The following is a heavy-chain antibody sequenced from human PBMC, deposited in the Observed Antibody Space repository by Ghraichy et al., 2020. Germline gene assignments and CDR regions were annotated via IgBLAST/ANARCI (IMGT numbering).Heavy chain of an antibody. V-gene: IGHV3-66*01. CDR3: ARARVGATILKYVYYYGMDV. CDR1: GFTVSSNY. D-gene: IGHD1-26*01. Sequence: GGSLRLSCAASGFTVSSNYMSWVRQAPGKGLEWVSVIYSGGSTYYADSVKGRFTISRDNSKNTLYLQMNSLRAEDTAVYYCARARVGATILKYVYYYGMDVWGQGTMVTVSS. J-gene: IGHJ6*02. CDR2: IYSGGST.